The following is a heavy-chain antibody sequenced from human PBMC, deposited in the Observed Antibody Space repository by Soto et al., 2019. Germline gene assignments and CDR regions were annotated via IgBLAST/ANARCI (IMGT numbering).Heavy chain of an antibody. J-gene: IGHJ5*02. CDR3: ARLGLLLWFGEFANNWFDP. CDR1: GGSISSSSYY. V-gene: IGHV4-39*01. Sequence: QLQLQESGPGLVKPSETLSLTCTVSGGSISSSSYYWGWIRQPPGKGLEWIGSIYYSGSTYYNPSLKSRVTISVDTSKNQFSLKLSSVTAADTAVYYCARLGLLLWFGEFANNWFDPWGQGTLVTVSS. CDR2: IYYSGST. D-gene: IGHD3-10*01.